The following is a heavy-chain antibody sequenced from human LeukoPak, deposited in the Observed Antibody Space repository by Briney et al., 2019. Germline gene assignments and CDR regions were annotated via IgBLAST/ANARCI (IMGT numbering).Heavy chain of an antibody. V-gene: IGHV3-30-3*01. D-gene: IGHD2-15*01. CDR1: GFTFSRYA. J-gene: IGHJ6*02. Sequence: GGSLRLSCAASGFTFSRYAMHWVRQAPGKGLEWVAVISYDGSNKYYADSVKGRFTISRDSSKNTLYLQMNSLRAEDTAVYYCAKDGYCSGGSCSVAQNYYYYGMDVWGQGTTVTVSS. CDR3: AKDGYCSGGSCSVAQNYYYYGMDV. CDR2: ISYDGSNK.